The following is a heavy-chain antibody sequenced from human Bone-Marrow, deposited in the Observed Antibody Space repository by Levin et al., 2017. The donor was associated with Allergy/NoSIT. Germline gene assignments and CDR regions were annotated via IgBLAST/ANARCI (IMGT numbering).Heavy chain of an antibody. CDR1: GGTFSSYA. J-gene: IGHJ4*02. CDR2: IIPIFGTA. V-gene: IGHV1-69*13. Sequence: SVKVSCKASGGTFSSYAISWVRQAPGQGLEWMGGIIPIFGTANYAQKFQGRVTITADESTSTAYMELSSLRSEDTAVYYCARSREMVVAANFDYWGQGTLVTVSS. D-gene: IGHD2-15*01. CDR3: ARSREMVVAANFDY.